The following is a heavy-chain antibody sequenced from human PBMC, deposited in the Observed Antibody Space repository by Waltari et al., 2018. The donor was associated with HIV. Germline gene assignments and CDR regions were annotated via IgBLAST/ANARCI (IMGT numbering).Heavy chain of an antibody. Sequence: QLQLQESGPGLVRPSETLSLTCAVSGGSISSSRYYWGWVRQPPGKGLEWIGNMYYNRNTFNNPSLKSRGTISVDMSRNQFSLKLTSVTAADTAVYYCVVSSNSYTQTHYYFDLWGRGPLVTVSS. V-gene: IGHV4-39*01. CDR1: GGSISSSRYY. J-gene: IGHJ2*01. D-gene: IGHD3-16*01. CDR2: MYYNRNT. CDR3: VVSSNSYTQTHYYFDL.